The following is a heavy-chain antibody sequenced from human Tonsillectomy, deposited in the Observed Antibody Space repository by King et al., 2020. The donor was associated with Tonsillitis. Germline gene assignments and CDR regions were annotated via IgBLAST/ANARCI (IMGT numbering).Heavy chain of an antibody. CDR1: GFTFSNAW. V-gene: IGHV3-15*01. J-gene: IGHJ4*02. CDR2: IKPKTEGGTT. Sequence: VQLVESGGGLIEPGGSLRLSCAASGFTFSNAWMNWVRQAPGKGLEWVGRIKPKTEGGTTDYAAPGKGRFTISRDDSKNTLYLQMNSLKTEDTAVYYCTTWGFKVTTTFDYWGQGTLVTVSS. CDR3: TTWGFKVTTTFDY. D-gene: IGHD1-1*01.